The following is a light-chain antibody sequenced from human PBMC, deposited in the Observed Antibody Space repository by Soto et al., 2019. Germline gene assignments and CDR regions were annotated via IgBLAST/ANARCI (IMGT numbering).Light chain of an antibody. CDR2: GAS. J-gene: IGKJ4*01. V-gene: IGKV4-1*01. CDR3: QQYGSSPLT. CDR1: QSVLYSSNNKNY. Sequence: DIVLTQSPDSLAVSLGERATINCKSSQSVLYSSNNKNYLAWYQQKPGQAPRLLIYGASSRATGIPDRFSGSGSGTDFTLTISRLEPEDFAVYYGQQYGSSPLTFGGGTKVDI.